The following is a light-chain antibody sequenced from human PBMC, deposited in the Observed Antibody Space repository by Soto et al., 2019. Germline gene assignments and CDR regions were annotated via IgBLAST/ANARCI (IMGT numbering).Light chain of an antibody. V-gene: IGKV3-20*01. CDR3: QQYNSYLLT. Sequence: EIVLTQSPGTLSLSPGERATLSCRASQSVSSNYLAWYQQKPGQAPRLLIYGASIRATGLPDRFSGSGSGTDFTLTISRLEPDDFATYYCQQYNSYLLTFGPGTTVDIK. J-gene: IGKJ3*01. CDR1: QSVSSNY. CDR2: GAS.